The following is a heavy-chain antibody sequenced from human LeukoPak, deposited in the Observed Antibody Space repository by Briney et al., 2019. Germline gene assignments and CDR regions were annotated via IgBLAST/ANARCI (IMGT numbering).Heavy chain of an antibody. J-gene: IGHJ4*02. CDR1: GFTFSTYG. CDR2: ISYDGSDK. Sequence: GGSLRLSCIAAGFTFSTYGMHWVRQAPGKGLEWVAVISYDGSDKYYADSVKGRFTISRDNSKNTLFLQMNSLRAEDSAVNYCARDQQHLALDYWGQGTLVTVSS. V-gene: IGHV3-30*03. D-gene: IGHD6-13*01. CDR3: ARDQQHLALDY.